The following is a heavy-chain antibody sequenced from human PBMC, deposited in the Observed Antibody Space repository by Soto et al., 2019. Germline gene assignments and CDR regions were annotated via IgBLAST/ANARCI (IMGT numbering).Heavy chain of an antibody. CDR2: VYYNGFT. V-gene: IGHV4-39*01. D-gene: IGHD3-3*01. J-gene: IGHJ5*02. CDR1: GGSISSSNYY. CDR3: ARMGDFWSGPGELDP. Sequence: TLSLTCTVSGGSISSSNYYWAWIRQSPGKGLEWIGSVYYNGFTYYNPSLKSRVTISVDTSKNQFSLKLTSVTAADTAVYYCARMGDFWSGPGELDPWGQGTLVTVSS.